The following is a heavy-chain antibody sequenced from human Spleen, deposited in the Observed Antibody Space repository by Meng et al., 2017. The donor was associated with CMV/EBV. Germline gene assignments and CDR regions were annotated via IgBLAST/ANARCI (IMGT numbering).Heavy chain of an antibody. Sequence: CTGSGGSISSGGYYWSWIRQHPGKGLEWIGYIYYSGSTYYNPSPKSRVTISVDTSKNQFSLKLSSVTAADTAVYYCARAGIYSYAVDYWGQGTLVTVSS. CDR1: GGSISSGGYY. CDR2: IYYSGST. CDR3: ARAGIYSYAVDY. V-gene: IGHV4-31*03. J-gene: IGHJ4*02. D-gene: IGHD5-18*01.